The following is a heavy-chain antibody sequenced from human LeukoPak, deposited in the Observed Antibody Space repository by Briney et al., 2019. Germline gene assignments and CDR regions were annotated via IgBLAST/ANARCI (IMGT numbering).Heavy chain of an antibody. J-gene: IGHJ4*02. D-gene: IGHD3-22*01. V-gene: IGHV3-23*01. CDR1: GFTFSSYA. CDR3: AKAPLMYYYDSGGVY. Sequence: GRSLRLSCAASGFTFSSYAMSWVRQAPGKGLEWVSAISGSGGSTYYADSVKGRFTISRDNSKNTLYLQMNSLRAEDTAVYYCAKAPLMYYYDSGGVYWGQGTLVTVSS. CDR2: ISGSGGST.